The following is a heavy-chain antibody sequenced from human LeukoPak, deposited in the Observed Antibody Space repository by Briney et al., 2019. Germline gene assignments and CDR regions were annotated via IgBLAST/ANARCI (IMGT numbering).Heavy chain of an antibody. J-gene: IGHJ6*03. Sequence: MPSQTLSLTCTVSGGSISSGSYYWTWIRHPPGKGLKWIGLIYTIGSTNYNPSLKSRVTISVDTSKNQFSLKLSSVTAADTAVYYCARDNPSVLRYFDWLLEDYYYYYYMDVWGKGTTVTVSS. D-gene: IGHD3-9*01. CDR3: ARDNPSVLRYFDWLLEDYYYYYYMDV. CDR2: IYTIGST. CDR1: GGSISSGSYY. V-gene: IGHV4-61*02.